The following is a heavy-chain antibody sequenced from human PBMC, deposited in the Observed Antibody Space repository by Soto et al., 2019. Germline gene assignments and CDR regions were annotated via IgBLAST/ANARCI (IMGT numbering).Heavy chain of an antibody. V-gene: IGHV1-46*01. CDR3: ASSDTAAYYFDY. CDR1: GYTFTNSY. Sequence: QVQLVQSGAEVKKPGASVKVSCKASGYTFTNSYLHWVRQAPGQGLEWMGKINPIGGSTSYAQSFQGRVTMTRDMSTTTVYMELSSLGSEDTAIYYCASSDTAAYYFDYWGQGTLVTVSS. J-gene: IGHJ4*02. CDR2: INPIGGST. D-gene: IGHD5-18*01.